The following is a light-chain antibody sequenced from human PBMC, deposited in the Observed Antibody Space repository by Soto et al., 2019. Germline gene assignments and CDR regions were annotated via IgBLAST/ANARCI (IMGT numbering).Light chain of an antibody. J-gene: IGKJ2*01. V-gene: IGKV3-15*01. CDR2: GAS. CDR3: QQYHNWPPQYT. Sequence: EIVMTQSPATLSVSPGERVTLSCRASQTISSNLAWYQQKPGQAPRLLIHGASTRASGVPDRCSGSGSGTDFTLTIGSLESEDFAVYYCQQYHNWPPQYTFGQGTKLQIK. CDR1: QTISSN.